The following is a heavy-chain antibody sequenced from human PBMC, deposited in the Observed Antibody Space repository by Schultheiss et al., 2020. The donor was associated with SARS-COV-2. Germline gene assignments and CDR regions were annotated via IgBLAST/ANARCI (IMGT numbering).Heavy chain of an antibody. CDR1: GFTFDDYA. V-gene: IGHV3-23*01. D-gene: IGHD1-20*01. CDR3: AKGDNSFDY. CDR2: TSGGGETT. Sequence: GGSLRLSCAASGFTFDDYAMTWVRQAPGKGLEWVSSTSGGGETTYYADSVKDRFTLSRDNSKNTLSLQMNSLRAEDTAIYYCAKGDNSFDYWGQGTLVTVSS. J-gene: IGHJ4*02.